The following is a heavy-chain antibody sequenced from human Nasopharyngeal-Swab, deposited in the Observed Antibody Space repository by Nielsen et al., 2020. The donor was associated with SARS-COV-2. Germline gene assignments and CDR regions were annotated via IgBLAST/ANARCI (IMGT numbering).Heavy chain of an antibody. J-gene: IGHJ6*03. Sequence: ASVKASCKASGYTFTSYYMHWVRQAPGQGLEWMGIINPSGGSTSYAQKFQGRVTMTRDTSTSTVYMELSSLRSEDTAVYYCARGIGVLRFLEWSHMDVWGKGTTVTVSS. V-gene: IGHV1-46*01. CDR2: INPSGGST. CDR3: ARGIGVLRFLEWSHMDV. D-gene: IGHD3-3*01. CDR1: GYTFTSYY.